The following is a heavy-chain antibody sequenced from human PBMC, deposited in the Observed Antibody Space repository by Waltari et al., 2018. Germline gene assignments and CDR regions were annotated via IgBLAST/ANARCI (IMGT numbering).Heavy chain of an antibody. CDR2: RNPNIGNT. CDR1: GSTFTSYD. Sequence: QLQLVQSGAEVKKPGASVKVSCKASGSTFTSYDLNWVRQATGQGLEWMGWRNPNIGNTGDAQKFQVRVTMTRNTSISKAYMELSSLRSEDTAVYYCARVVRRGWNYGRYWGQGTLVTVSS. CDR3: ARVVRRGWNYGRY. V-gene: IGHV1-8*01. D-gene: IGHD1-7*01. J-gene: IGHJ4*02.